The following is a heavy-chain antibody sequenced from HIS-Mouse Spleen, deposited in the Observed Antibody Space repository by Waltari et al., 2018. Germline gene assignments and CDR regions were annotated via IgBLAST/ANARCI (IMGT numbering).Heavy chain of an antibody. CDR3: ARADDFWSGSFDY. Sequence: QVQPVQSGAEVKKPGASVKVSCKASGYTFTGYYMHWVRQAPGQGLEWMGWINPNSGGTNNAQKFQGRVTMTRDTAISTAYMELSRLRSDDTAVYYCARADDFWSGSFDYWGQGTLVTVSS. CDR2: INPNSGGT. V-gene: IGHV1-2*02. J-gene: IGHJ4*02. CDR1: GYTFTGYY. D-gene: IGHD3-3*01.